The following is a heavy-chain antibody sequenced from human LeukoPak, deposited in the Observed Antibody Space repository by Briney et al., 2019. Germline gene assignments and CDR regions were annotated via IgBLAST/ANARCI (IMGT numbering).Heavy chain of an antibody. J-gene: IGHJ2*01. Sequence: SETLSLTCTVSGGSISSGGYYWSWIRQHPGMGLEWIGYIYYSGSTYYNPSLKSRVTISVDTSKNQFSLKLSSVTAADTAVYYCARESSSSGYLFPIRRWYFDLWGRGTLVTVSS. CDR2: IYYSGST. V-gene: IGHV4-31*03. CDR1: GGSISSGGYY. CDR3: ARESSSSGYLFPIRRWYFDL. D-gene: IGHD3-22*01.